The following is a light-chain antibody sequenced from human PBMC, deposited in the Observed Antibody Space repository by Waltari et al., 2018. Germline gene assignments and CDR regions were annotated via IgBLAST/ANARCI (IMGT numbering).Light chain of an antibody. Sequence: QLVLTQSPSASASLGASVKLTCTLSSGHTSNIVAWLQQQPGKGPRYLMKVNSDGSRSKGDEIPDRFSGSSSGAERYLTISSLQSEDEADYYCQTGGHGTWVFGGGTKLTVL. V-gene: IGLV4-69*01. CDR1: SGHTSNI. J-gene: IGLJ3*02. CDR2: VNSDGSR. CDR3: QTGGHGTWV.